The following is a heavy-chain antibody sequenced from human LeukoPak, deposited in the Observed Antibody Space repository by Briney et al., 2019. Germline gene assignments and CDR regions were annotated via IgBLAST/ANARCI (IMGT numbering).Heavy chain of an antibody. CDR2: IYYSGST. Sequence: SETLSLTCTVSGGSISSYYWSWIRQPPGKGLEWIGYIYYSGSTNYNPSLKSRVTISVDTSKNQFSLKLSSVTAADTAVYYCARDDYYDSSGYYYWGQGTLVTVSS. V-gene: IGHV4-59*12. J-gene: IGHJ4*02. D-gene: IGHD3-22*01. CDR3: ARDDYYDSSGYYY. CDR1: GGSISSYY.